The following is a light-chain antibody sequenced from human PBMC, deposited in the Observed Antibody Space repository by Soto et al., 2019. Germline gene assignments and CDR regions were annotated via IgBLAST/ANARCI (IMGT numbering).Light chain of an antibody. V-gene: IGKV3-20*01. J-gene: IGKJ3*01. CDR3: QQYGRSPFT. Sequence: EIVLTQSPGTLSLSPGERATLSCRASQSVSSTYVAWFHQNPGQAPRLLIYGASSRATGVPDRFSASGSGTDFTLTISRLEPEDFAVYYCQQYGRSPFTFGPGTKVDIK. CDR2: GAS. CDR1: QSVSSTY.